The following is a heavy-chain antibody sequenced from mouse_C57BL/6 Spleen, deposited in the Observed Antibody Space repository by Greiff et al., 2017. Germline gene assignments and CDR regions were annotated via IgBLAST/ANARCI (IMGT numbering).Heavy chain of an antibody. J-gene: IGHJ4*01. CDR1: GFTFSDYG. CDR3: ESEYSSGYLYAMDY. Sequence: EVKLMESGGGLVKPGGSLKLSCAASGFTFSDYGMHWVRQAPEKGLEWVAYISSGSSTIYYADTVKGRFTISRDNAKNTLFLQMTSLRSEDTAMYYCESEYSSGYLYAMDYWGQGTSVTVSS. CDR2: ISSGSSTI. D-gene: IGHD3-2*02. V-gene: IGHV5-17*01.